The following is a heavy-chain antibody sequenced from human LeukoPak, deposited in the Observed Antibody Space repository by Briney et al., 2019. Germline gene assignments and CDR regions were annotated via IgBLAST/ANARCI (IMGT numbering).Heavy chain of an antibody. Sequence: PSETLSLTCTVSRASMSRFFWSWIRQPPGKGLEWIGHIHYSGTTKYNPSLTSRIALSMDTSKNQVSLRLSSVTAADTAMYYCAESGSSWWEGYFHDWGQGTLVSVSS. CDR1: RASMSRFF. J-gene: IGHJ1*01. CDR3: AESGSSWWEGYFHD. V-gene: IGHV4-59*01. CDR2: IHYSGTT. D-gene: IGHD6-13*01.